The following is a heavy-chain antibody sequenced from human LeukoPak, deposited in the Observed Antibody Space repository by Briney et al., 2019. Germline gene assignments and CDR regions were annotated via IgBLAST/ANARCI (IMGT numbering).Heavy chain of an antibody. CDR2: INHSGST. J-gene: IGHJ4*02. Sequence: SETLSLTCAAYGGSFSGYYWSWIRQPPGKGLEWIGEINHSGSTNYNPSLKSRVTISVDTSKNQFPLKLSSVTAADTAVYYCARGPYSSSSYYFDYWGQGTLVTVSS. D-gene: IGHD6-6*01. V-gene: IGHV4-34*01. CDR1: GGSFSGYY. CDR3: ARGPYSSSSYYFDY.